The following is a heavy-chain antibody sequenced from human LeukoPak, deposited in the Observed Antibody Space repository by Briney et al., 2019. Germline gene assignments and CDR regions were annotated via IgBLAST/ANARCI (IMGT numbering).Heavy chain of an antibody. CDR2: INPNSGGT. Sequence: ASEKVSCKASGYTFTGYYMHWVRQAPGQGLEWMGWINPNSGGTNYAQKFQGRVTMTRDTSISTAYMELSRLRSDDTAVYYCARDDHSPYYYDSSGRNWFDPWGQGTLVTVSS. CDR1: GYTFTGYY. CDR3: ARDDHSPYYYDSSGRNWFDP. V-gene: IGHV1-2*02. J-gene: IGHJ5*02. D-gene: IGHD3-22*01.